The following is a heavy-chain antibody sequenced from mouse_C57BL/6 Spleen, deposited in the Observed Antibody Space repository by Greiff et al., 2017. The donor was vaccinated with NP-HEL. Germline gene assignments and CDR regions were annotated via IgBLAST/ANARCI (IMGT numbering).Heavy chain of an antibody. V-gene: IGHV5-9-1*02. D-gene: IGHD2-3*01. CDR2: ISSGGDYI. CDR3: TRGNYDEYYYAMDY. CDR1: GFTFSSYA. Sequence: DVMLVDSGEGLVKPGGSLKLSCAASGFTFSSYAMSWVRQTPEKRLEWVAYISSGGDYIYYADTVKGRFTISRDNARNTLYLQMSSLKSEDTAMYYCTRGNYDEYYYAMDYWGQGTSVTVSS. J-gene: IGHJ4*01.